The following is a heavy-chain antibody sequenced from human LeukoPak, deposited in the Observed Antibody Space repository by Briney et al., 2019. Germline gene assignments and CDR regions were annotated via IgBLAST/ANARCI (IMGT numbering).Heavy chain of an antibody. CDR3: AKDPTYRGYSYAFDH. V-gene: IGHV3-9*01. CDR2: ISWISGSI. D-gene: IGHD5-18*01. J-gene: IGHJ4*02. Sequence: GGSLRLSCAASGFTFDDYAMHWVRQAPGKGLEWVSGISWISGSIGYADSVKGRFTISRDNAKNSLYLQMNSLRAEDTALYYCAKDPTYRGYSYAFDHWGQGTLVTVSS. CDR1: GFTFDDYA.